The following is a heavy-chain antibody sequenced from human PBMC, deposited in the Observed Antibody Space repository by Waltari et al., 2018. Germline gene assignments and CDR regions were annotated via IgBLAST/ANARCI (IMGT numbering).Heavy chain of an antibody. CDR2: IYYSGST. D-gene: IGHD3-10*01. V-gene: IGHV4-59*11. CDR3: ARDSLSDYYGSGSYYNAYFDY. J-gene: IGHJ4*02. Sequence: QVQLQESGPGLVKPSETLSLTCTVSGGSISSHYWSWIRQPPGKGLEWIGYIYYSGSTNYNPSLKSRVTISVDTSKNQFSLKLSSVTAADTAVYYCARDSLSDYYGSGSYYNAYFDYWGQGTLVTVSS. CDR1: GGSISSHY.